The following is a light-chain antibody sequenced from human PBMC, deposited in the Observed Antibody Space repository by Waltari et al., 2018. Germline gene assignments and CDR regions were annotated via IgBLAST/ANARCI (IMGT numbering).Light chain of an antibody. CDR2: WAS. V-gene: IGKV4-1*01. CDR3: QQYYSAPPT. J-gene: IGKJ1*01. CDR1: QSILYSSNHKNY. Sequence: DIVMTQSPESLAVSLGERATINCKSSQSILYSSNHKNYLAWYHQKPGQPPKLLFYWASNREAGVPDRFSGSGSGTDFTLTISSLQAEDVAVYYCQQYYSAPPTFGQGTKVEIK.